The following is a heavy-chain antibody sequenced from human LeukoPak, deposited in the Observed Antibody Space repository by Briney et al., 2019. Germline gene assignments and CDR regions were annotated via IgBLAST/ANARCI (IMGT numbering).Heavy chain of an antibody. J-gene: IGHJ6*03. Sequence: ASVRVSCKASGGTFSSYAISWVRQAPGQGLEWMGWISAYNGNTNYAQKLQGRVTMTTDTSTSTAYMELRSLRSDDTAVYYCARDAPTQVVVVGYYYMDVWGKGTTVAVSS. D-gene: IGHD2-15*01. V-gene: IGHV1-18*01. CDR1: GGTFSSYA. CDR3: ARDAPTQVVVVGYYYMDV. CDR2: ISAYNGNT.